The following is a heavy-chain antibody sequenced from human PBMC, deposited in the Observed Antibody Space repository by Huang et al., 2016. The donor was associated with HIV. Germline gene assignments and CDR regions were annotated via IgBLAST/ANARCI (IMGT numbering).Heavy chain of an antibody. J-gene: IGHJ6*02. V-gene: IGHV1-2*02. CDR3: GRVPLITSDYELLDYFYYGMDV. CDR1: GYIFSADD. CDR2: INPNNGLT. Sequence: QVQLVQSGAEVRRPGASVRVSCKASGYIFSADDIHWVRQAPGQGLEWMGWINPNNGLTDSPQKFQGRITMTSDTSINTLDMEVRRLRYGDTAVYYCGRVPLITSDYELLDYFYYGMDVWGQGTTVTVSS. D-gene: IGHD3-10*01.